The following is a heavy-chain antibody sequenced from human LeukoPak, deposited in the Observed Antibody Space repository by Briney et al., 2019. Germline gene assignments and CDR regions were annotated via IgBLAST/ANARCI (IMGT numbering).Heavy chain of an antibody. CDR3: VVGEDYDFWSGYYFDY. D-gene: IGHD3-3*01. J-gene: IGHJ4*02. CDR1: GGTFSSYT. CDR2: ITPILGIA. Sequence: ASVRVSCKASGGTFSSYTISWVRQAPGQGLEWMGRITPILGIANYAQKFQGRVTITADKSTSTAYMELSSLRSEDTAVYYCVVGEDYDFWSGYYFDYWGQGTLVTVSS. V-gene: IGHV1-69*02.